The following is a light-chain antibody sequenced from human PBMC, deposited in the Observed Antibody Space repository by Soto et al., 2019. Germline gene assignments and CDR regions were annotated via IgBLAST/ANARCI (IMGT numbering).Light chain of an antibody. V-gene: IGKV3-20*01. J-gene: IGKJ1*01. CDR1: QSISSSY. Sequence: IVLTQSPGTLSLSPGERATLSCRASQSISSSYLAWYQQKPGQAPRLLIYGASSRATGIPDRFSGSGSGPDFTLTISRLEPEDFAVYYCQQYGSSRWTFGQGTKVDIK. CDR2: GAS. CDR3: QQYGSSRWT.